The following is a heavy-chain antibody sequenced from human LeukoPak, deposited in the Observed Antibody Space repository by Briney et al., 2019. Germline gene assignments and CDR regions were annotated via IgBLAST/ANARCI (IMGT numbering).Heavy chain of an antibody. CDR1: GGTFSSYA. V-gene: IGHV1-69*13. Sequence: ASVKVSCKASGGTFSSYAISWVRQAPGQGLEWMGGIIPIFGTANYAQKFQGRVTITADESTSTAYMELSSLRSGDTAVYYCAREGPLGDKAHTRAFDIWGQGTMVTVSS. CDR2: IIPIFGTA. J-gene: IGHJ3*02. D-gene: IGHD5-18*01. CDR3: AREGPLGDKAHTRAFDI.